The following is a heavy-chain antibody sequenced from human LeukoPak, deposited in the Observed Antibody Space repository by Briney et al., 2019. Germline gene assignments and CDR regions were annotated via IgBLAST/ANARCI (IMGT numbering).Heavy chain of an antibody. CDR2: IYYSGST. V-gene: IGHV4-39*01. CDR3: ARHNSVAGTNRFGY. CDR1: GGSISSSSYY. D-gene: IGHD6-19*01. J-gene: IGHJ4*02. Sequence: SETLSLTCTVSGGSISSSSYYWGWIRQPPGKGLEWIGSIYYSGSTYYNPSLKSRVTISVDTSKNRFSLKLSSVTAADTAVYYCARHNSVAGTNRFGYWGQGTLVTVSS.